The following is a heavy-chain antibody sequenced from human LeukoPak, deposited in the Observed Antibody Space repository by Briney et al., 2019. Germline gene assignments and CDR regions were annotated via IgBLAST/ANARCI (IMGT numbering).Heavy chain of an antibody. Sequence: GASVKVSCKASGGTFSSYTISWVRQAPGQGLEWMGGIIPIFGTANYAQKFQGRVTITADESTSTAYMELSSLRSEDTAVYYCAIFHNWNDPRSYYYYGMDVWGKGTTVTVSS. V-gene: IGHV1-69*13. CDR1: GGTFSSYT. CDR3: AIFHNWNDPRSYYYYGMDV. CDR2: IIPIFGTA. J-gene: IGHJ6*04. D-gene: IGHD1-1*01.